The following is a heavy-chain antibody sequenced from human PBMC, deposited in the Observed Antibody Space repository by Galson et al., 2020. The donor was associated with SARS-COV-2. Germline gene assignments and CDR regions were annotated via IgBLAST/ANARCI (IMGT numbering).Heavy chain of an antibody. Sequence: GESLKISCAASGFTVSSNYMSWVRQAPGKGLEWVSVIYSGGSTYYADSVKGRFTISRDNSKNTLYLQMNSLRAEDTAVYYCARDQEHYYDSSGWGWWYFDLWGRGTLVTVSS. CDR1: GFTVSSNY. V-gene: IGHV3-53*01. D-gene: IGHD3-22*01. CDR3: ARDQEHYYDSSGWGWWYFDL. J-gene: IGHJ2*01. CDR2: IYSGGST.